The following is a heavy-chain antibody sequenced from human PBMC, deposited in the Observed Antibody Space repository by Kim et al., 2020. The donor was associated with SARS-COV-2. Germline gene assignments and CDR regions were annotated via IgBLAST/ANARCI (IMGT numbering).Heavy chain of an antibody. J-gene: IGHJ4*02. CDR2: IIGSGTTI. V-gene: IGHV3-48*03. CDR1: GFTCSSYE. D-gene: IGHD4-4*01. CDR3: ARGPNYSPFDY. Sequence: GGSLRLSCAASGFTCSSYEMNWVRQAPGKGREWVSYIIGSGTTIYYADSVRGRFTISRDNDKNSLYLQMNSLRAEDTAVYYCARGPNYSPFDYWGQGTLVTVSS.